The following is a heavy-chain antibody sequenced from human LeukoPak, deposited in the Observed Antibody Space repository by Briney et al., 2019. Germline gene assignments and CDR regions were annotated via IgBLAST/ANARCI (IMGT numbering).Heavy chain of an antibody. Sequence: GGSLRLSCAASGFTFSSYAMSWVRQAPGKGLEWVSAISGYDGSTYYADSVKGRFTISRDNSKSTLYLQMNSLRAEDTAVYYCAKTDSSPYSPSDYWGQGTLVTVSS. V-gene: IGHV3-23*01. D-gene: IGHD6-6*01. CDR1: GFTFSSYA. CDR2: ISGYDGST. CDR3: AKTDSSPYSPSDY. J-gene: IGHJ4*02.